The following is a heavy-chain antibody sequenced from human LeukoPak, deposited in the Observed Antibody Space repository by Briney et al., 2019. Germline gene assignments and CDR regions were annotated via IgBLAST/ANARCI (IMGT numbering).Heavy chain of an antibody. D-gene: IGHD3-10*01. Sequence: GASVKVSCTASGYTFTSYAMNWVRQAPGQGLEWMGWIDTNTGSPTYAQGFTGRFVFSLDTSVSMAYLQISSLKAEDTAVYYCARFFSGEARGAESFQHGGQGTLVTVSS. CDR2: IDTNTGSP. CDR1: GYTFTSYA. J-gene: IGHJ1*01. CDR3: ARFFSGEARGAESFQH. V-gene: IGHV7-4-1*04.